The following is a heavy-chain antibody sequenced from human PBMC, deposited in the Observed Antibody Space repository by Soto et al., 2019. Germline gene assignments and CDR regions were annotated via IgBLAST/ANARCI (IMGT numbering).Heavy chain of an antibody. V-gene: IGHV1-69*06. CDR2: TVPVFDTS. J-gene: IGHJ3*01. D-gene: IGHD3-10*01. Sequence: QVQLVQSGAVVKKPGSSVEVSCKASGGTFNGYGISWVRQAPGQGLEWMGGTVPVFDTSKYAPRFQDRVTITADKPTSTAYMELSSVRSEDTAIYFCARGVSNSGAYYTGPSAYDLWGQGTLVIVSS. CDR1: GGTFNGYG. CDR3: ARGVSNSGAYYTGPSAYDL.